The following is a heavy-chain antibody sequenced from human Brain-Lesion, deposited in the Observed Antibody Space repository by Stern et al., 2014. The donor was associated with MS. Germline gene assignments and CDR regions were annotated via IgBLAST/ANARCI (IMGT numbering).Heavy chain of an antibody. CDR1: GYRFTSNW. CDR3: ARRGDSSSSGFDY. Sequence: DQLVQSGAEVKKPGESLKISCKGSGYRFTSNWIGWVRQMPGKGLEWMGIIWPGDSDTGYSPSFQGQVTISADKSISTAYLQWSSLQASDTAMYYCARRGDSSSSGFDYWGQGTLVIVSS. CDR2: IWPGDSDT. D-gene: IGHD6-6*01. V-gene: IGHV5-51*01. J-gene: IGHJ4*02.